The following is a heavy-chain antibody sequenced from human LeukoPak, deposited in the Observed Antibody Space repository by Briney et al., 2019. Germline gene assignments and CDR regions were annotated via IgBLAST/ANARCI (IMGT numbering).Heavy chain of an antibody. Sequence: SETLSFTSTVPGVSISCYYWSWMRQPPGKGLEWLGYIYYSGRTNANHFLDSRVTIPVDTSKNQFSLKLSSVTAADAAVYHCARYFDGSKVWFDPWGQGTLVTVSS. CDR1: GVSISCYY. V-gene: IGHV4-59*01. CDR2: IYYSGRT. D-gene: IGHD3-9*01. CDR3: ARYFDGSKVWFDP. J-gene: IGHJ5*02.